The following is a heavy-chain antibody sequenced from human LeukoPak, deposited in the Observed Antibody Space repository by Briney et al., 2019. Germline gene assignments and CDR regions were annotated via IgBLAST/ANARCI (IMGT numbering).Heavy chain of an antibody. CDR2: INPSGGST. CDR1: GYAFTSYY. CDR3: AREARVVVTAIDAFDI. D-gene: IGHD2-21*02. V-gene: IGHV1-46*01. Sequence: ASEKVSCKASGYAFTSYYMHWVRQAPGQGLEWMGIINPSGGSTSYAQKFQGRVTMTRDMSTSTVYMELSSLRSEDTAVYYCAREARVVVTAIDAFDIWGQGTMVTVSS. J-gene: IGHJ3*02.